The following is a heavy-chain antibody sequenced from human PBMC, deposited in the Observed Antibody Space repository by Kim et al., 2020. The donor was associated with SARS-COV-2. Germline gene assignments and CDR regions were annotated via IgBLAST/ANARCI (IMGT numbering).Heavy chain of an antibody. Sequence: AKKCQGRVTMTEDTSTDTAYMELSSLRSEDTAVYYCATAGYSSLEVYFDYWGQGTLVTVSS. J-gene: IGHJ4*02. D-gene: IGHD6-19*01. CDR3: ATAGYSSLEVYFDY. V-gene: IGHV1-24*01.